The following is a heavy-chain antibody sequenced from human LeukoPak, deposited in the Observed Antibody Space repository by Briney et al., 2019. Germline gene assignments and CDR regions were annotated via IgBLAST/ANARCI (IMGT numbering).Heavy chain of an antibody. CDR1: GFTVSSNY. V-gene: IGHV3-53*01. CDR3: ARDWSVAAPSDY. CDR2: MYSGGNT. J-gene: IGHJ4*02. Sequence: GGSLRLSCAASGFTVSSNYMSWVRQAPGKGLEWVSVMYSGGNTYYADSVKGRFTISRDNSKNTLYLQMNSLRAEDTAVYYCARDWSVAAPSDYWGQGTLVTVSS. D-gene: IGHD2-15*01.